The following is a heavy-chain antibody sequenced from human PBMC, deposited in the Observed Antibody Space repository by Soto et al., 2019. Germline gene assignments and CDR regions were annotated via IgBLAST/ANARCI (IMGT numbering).Heavy chain of an antibody. CDR2: IYSSGST. Sequence: QLQLQESGPGLVKPSETLSLTCTVSGGSISSSSYYWGWIRQPPGKGLEWIGSIYSSGSTYYNPSLKSRVSIAVDTSKNQFSLKLSSVTAADTAVYYCARHDTRRNEREPYWFDPWGQGTLVTVSS. CDR3: ARHDTRRNEREPYWFDP. CDR1: GGSISSSSYY. D-gene: IGHD1-1*01. J-gene: IGHJ5*02. V-gene: IGHV4-39*01.